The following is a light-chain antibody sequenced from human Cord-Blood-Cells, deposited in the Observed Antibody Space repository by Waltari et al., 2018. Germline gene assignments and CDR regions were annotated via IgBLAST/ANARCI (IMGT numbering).Light chain of an antibody. J-gene: IGKJ2*01. CDR3: QQYYSTPPT. CDR1: QSVLYSSNNKNY. Sequence: DIVMTQSPDSLAVSLVERATINRKSSQSVLYSSNNKNYLAWYQQKPGQPPKLLIYWASTRESGVTDRFSGSGSGTDFTLTISSLQAEDVAVYYCQQYYSTPPTFGQGTKLEIK. CDR2: WAS. V-gene: IGKV4-1*01.